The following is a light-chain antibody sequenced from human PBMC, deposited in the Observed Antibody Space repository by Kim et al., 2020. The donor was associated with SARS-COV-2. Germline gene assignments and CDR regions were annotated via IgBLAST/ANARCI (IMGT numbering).Light chain of an antibody. Sequence: ASVGARVTITCRAGQGIGNDLAWFLQRPVKAPKSLLYGASSLQSEVPSKFSGSASGTDVTLTINSLQPEDYATYYCQQYNSYPFTFGGGTKVDIK. J-gene: IGKJ4*01. CDR2: GAS. CDR3: QQYNSYPFT. V-gene: IGKV1-16*02. CDR1: QGIGND.